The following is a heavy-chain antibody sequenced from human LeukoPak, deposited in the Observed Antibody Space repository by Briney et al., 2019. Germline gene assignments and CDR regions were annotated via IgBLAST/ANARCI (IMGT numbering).Heavy chain of an antibody. Sequence: PGGSLRLSCAASGFTVSSNYMSWVRQAPGQGLEWVSGINWNGGRTGYADSMTGRFIISRDKAKISLYLQVNSLRAEDTALYYCARNFGGGDSSGPYYWGQGTLVTVSS. J-gene: IGHJ4*02. V-gene: IGHV3-20*04. CDR3: ARNFGGGDSSGPYY. CDR2: INWNGGRT. CDR1: GFTVSSNY. D-gene: IGHD3-22*01.